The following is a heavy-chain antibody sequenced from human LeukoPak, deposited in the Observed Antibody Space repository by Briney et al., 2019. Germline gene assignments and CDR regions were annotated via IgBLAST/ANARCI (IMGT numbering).Heavy chain of an antibody. CDR2: IYSTGSP. V-gene: IGHV4-4*07. D-gene: IGHD1-1*01. CDR3: ARGLEVGADRALDY. J-gene: IGHJ4*02. Sequence: PSETLSLTCTVSGGSISNYYWSWIRQPAGKGQEWIGRIYSTGSPDYNPSLKSRVTMSVDTSKNQFSVKLDSVTAADTAVYYCARGLEVGADRALDYWGQGTLVTVST. CDR1: GGSISNYY.